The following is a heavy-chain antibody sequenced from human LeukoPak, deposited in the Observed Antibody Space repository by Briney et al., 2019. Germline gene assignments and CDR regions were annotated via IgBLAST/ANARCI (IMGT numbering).Heavy chain of an antibody. V-gene: IGHV4-39*01. CDR1: GGSISSSGYY. J-gene: IGHJ5*02. Sequence: SETLSLTCTVSGGSISSSGYYWGWIRQPPGKGLEWIASIYYSGSTYYNPSLKSRVTISVDTSKNQLSLKLSSLTAADTAVYYCARHEYSGSYYGLSWFDPWGQGTLATVSS. CDR3: ARHEYSGSYYGLSWFDP. D-gene: IGHD1-26*01. CDR2: IYYSGST.